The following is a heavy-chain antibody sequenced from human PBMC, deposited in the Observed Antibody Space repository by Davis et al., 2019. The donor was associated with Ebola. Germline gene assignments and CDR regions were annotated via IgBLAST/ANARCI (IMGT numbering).Heavy chain of an antibody. D-gene: IGHD3-10*01. J-gene: IGHJ5*02. CDR3: ARDITLRGPFDP. Sequence: GGSLRLSCAASGFTVRSTYMSWVRQAPGKGLEWVSVIYSGGTTRYADYADSVKGRFTISRDNSKNTLYLQMNSLRAEDTAVYYCARDITLRGPFDPWGQGTLVTVSS. CDR1: GFTVRSTY. CDR2: IYSGGTTRYA. V-gene: IGHV3-66*01.